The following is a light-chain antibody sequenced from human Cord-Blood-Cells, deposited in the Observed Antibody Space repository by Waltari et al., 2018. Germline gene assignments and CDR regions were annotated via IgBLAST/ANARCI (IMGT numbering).Light chain of an antibody. Sequence: DILMTKYPEPLAEPLCVSVNSKYPSSPSVLYSSNNKSYLAWYQQKPGQPPKLLIYWASTRESGVPDRFSGSGSGTDFTLTISSLQSEDVAVYYCQQYYSTPWTFGQGTKVEIK. J-gene: IGKJ1*01. CDR2: WAS. CDR3: QQYYSTPWT. CDR1: PSVLYSSNNKSY. V-gene: IGKV4-1*01.